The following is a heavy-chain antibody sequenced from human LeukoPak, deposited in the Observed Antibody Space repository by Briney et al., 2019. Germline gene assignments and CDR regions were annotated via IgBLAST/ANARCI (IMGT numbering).Heavy chain of an antibody. V-gene: IGHV3-23*01. Sequence: GGSLRLSCTASGFTFSNYAMSWVRQAPGKGLKWVSTISGSDGSTYYADSVKGRFTISRDNSKNTLYLQMNSLRVEDTAIYYCVKGRGYCTGGSCYSDYWGQGTLVTVSS. J-gene: IGHJ4*02. CDR3: VKGRGYCTGGSCYSDY. CDR1: GFTFSNYA. D-gene: IGHD2-15*01. CDR2: ISGSDGST.